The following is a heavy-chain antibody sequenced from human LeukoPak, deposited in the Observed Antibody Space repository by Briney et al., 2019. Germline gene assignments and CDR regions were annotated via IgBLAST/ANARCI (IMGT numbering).Heavy chain of an antibody. Sequence: PGGSLRLSCAASGFTFSSYTMNWVRQAPGKGLEWVSFISTTGSTIHYGDSVRGRFTISRDNAKNSLSLQMNSLRDEDTAVYYCARGGIGGSCRSRNWFDPWGQGTLVTVSS. J-gene: IGHJ5*02. CDR2: ISTTGSTI. D-gene: IGHD2-15*01. CDR3: ARGGIGGSCRSRNWFDP. V-gene: IGHV3-48*02. CDR1: GFTFSSYT.